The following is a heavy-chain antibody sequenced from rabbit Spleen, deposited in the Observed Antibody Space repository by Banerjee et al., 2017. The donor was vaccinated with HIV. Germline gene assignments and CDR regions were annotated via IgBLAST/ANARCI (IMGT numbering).Heavy chain of an antibody. V-gene: IGHV1S45*01. J-gene: IGHJ6*01. CDR3: ARDSGTSFSSYGMDL. CDR1: GVSFSGSSY. D-gene: IGHD8-1*01. Sequence: QEQLVESGGGLVKPGAPLTLTCIASGVSFSGSSYMCWVRQAPGKGLEWIACIDSGSSGFTYYASWAKGRFTISKTSSTTVTLQMTSLTAADTATYFCARDSGTSFSSYGMDLWGPGTLVTVS. CDR2: IDSGSSGFT.